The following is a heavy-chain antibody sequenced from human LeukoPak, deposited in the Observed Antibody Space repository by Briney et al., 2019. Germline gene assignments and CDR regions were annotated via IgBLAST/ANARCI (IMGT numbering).Heavy chain of an antibody. D-gene: IGHD2-2*01. CDR2: INPNSGDT. CDR1: GYTFTDYY. Sequence: ASVKVSCKASGYTFTDYYMHWVRQAPGQGLEWMGWINPNSGDTNYAQKFQGRVTMTRDTSISTVSMELSRLRYDDTAVYYCARDPGGYCTSTSCFGIDSWGQGTPVTVSS. CDR3: ARDPGGYCTSTSCFGIDS. J-gene: IGHJ4*02. V-gene: IGHV1-2*02.